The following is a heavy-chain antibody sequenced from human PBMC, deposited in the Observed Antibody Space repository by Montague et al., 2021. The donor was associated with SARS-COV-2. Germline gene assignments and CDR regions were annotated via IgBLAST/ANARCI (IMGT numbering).Heavy chain of an antibody. CDR3: ARYGNTMGGAFDI. CDR2: IYYSGST. J-gene: IGHJ3*02. CDR1: GGSISSGGYY. V-gene: IGHV4-31*03. Sequence: TLSLTCTVSGGSISSGGYYWSWIRQHPGKGLEWIGYIYYSGSTYYNPSLKSRVTISVDMSKNQFSLKLSSVTAADTAVYYCARYGNTMGGAFDIWGQGTMVTVSS. D-gene: IGHD3-16*01.